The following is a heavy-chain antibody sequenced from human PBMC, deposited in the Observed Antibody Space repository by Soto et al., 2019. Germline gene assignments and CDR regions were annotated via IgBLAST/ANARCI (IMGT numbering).Heavy chain of an antibody. J-gene: IGHJ6*02. CDR1: GFTFRTYT. CDR3: ARDRGYDAHDYYYNAMDV. Sequence: DVQLVESGGGLVKPGGSLRLSCISSGFTFRTYTMNWVRQAPGKGLEWVSGIRGFSPYTFYAESVKGRFTISRDNAKNPLYLQMNSLRAEDTAVYYWARDRGYDAHDYYYNAMDVWGQGTTVTVSS. V-gene: IGHV3-21*01. D-gene: IGHD2-15*01. CDR2: IRGFSPYT.